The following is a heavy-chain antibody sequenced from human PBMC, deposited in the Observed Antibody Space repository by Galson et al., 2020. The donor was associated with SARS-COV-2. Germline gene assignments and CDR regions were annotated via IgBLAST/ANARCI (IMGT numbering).Heavy chain of an antibody. Sequence: GGSLRLSCAASGITVSSNYMSWVRQAPGKSLEWVSIIYRGGNSYHADSVKGRFIISRDNSKNTLYLQINSLRVEDMAVYYCARRSSSNWGHDYWGQGTLVTVS. V-gene: IGHV3-66*01. J-gene: IGHJ4*02. D-gene: IGHD6-13*01. CDR3: ARRSSSNWGHDY. CDR2: IYRGGNS. CDR1: GITVSSNY.